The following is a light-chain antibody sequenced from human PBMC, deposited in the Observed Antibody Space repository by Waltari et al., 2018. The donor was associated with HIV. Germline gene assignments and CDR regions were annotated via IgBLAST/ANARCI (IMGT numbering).Light chain of an antibody. J-gene: IGLJ2*01. CDR3: LLSYGGARV. Sequence: QAVVTQEPSLTVSPGGTVTLTCDSSTGAVTCDHYPYWFQRTPGQAPRTLIYDTSNKHSWTPARFSGSLLGGKAALTLSGAQPEDEAEYYCLLSYGGARVFGGGTKLTVL. V-gene: IGLV7-46*01. CDR2: DTS. CDR1: TGAVTCDHY.